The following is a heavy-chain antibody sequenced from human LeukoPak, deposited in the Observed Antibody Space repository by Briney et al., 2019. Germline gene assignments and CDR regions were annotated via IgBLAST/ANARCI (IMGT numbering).Heavy chain of an antibody. Sequence: SETLSLTCAVYGGSFSGYYWSWIRQPPGKGLEWIGEINHSGSTNYNPSLKSRVTISVDTSKNQFSLKLSSVTAADTAVYYCARRGLYSSSRRVFDYWGQGTLVTVSS. J-gene: IGHJ4*02. V-gene: IGHV4-34*01. D-gene: IGHD6-13*01. CDR3: ARRGLYSSSRRVFDY. CDR1: GGSFSGYY. CDR2: INHSGST.